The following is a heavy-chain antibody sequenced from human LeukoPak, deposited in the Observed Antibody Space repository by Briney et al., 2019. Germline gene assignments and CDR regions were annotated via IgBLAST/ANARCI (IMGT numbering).Heavy chain of an antibody. Sequence: GGSLRLSCAASGCTFDDYAMHWVRQTPGKGLEWVSSLSWNSGSTGYADSVRGRFTISRDNAKNSLYLQMNSLRAEDTALYYCAKDRAAGGDASYFDYWGQGTLVTVSS. J-gene: IGHJ4*02. CDR1: GCTFDDYA. CDR2: LSWNSGST. V-gene: IGHV3-9*01. CDR3: AKDRAAGGDASYFDY. D-gene: IGHD2-21*02.